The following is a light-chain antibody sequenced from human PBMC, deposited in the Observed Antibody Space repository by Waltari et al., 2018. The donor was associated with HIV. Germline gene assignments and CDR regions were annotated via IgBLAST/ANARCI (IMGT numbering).Light chain of an antibody. J-gene: IGLJ2*01. V-gene: IGLV2-23*02. CDR2: EVS. CDR3: CAYAGSTTYVI. CDR1: SSDVGGYNL. Sequence: QSALTQPASVSGSPGQSITISCTGTSSDVGGYNLVSWYQQHPGKAPKLMIDEVSKRPSGVSNRFSGSKSSNTASLTISGLQAEDEADYYCCAYAGSTTYVIFGGGTKLTVL.